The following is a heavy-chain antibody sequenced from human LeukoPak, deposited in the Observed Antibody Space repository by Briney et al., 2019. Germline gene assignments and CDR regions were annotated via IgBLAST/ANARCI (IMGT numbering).Heavy chain of an antibody. CDR2: ISGSGGST. CDR3: AKPWIPNRLGAFDI. Sequence: AGGSLRLSCAASGVTVRSNYMSWVRQAPGKGLEWVSGISGSGGSTYYADSVKGRFTISRDNSENTLYLQMNSLRAEDTAVYYCAKPWIPNRLGAFDIWGQGTMVIVSS. V-gene: IGHV3-23*01. J-gene: IGHJ3*02. CDR1: GVTVRSNY. D-gene: IGHD5-18*01.